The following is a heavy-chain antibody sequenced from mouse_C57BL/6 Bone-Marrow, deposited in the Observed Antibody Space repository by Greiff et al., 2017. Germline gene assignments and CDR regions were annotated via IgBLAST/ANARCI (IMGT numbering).Heavy chain of an antibody. CDR3: AGGSAVVRHWYFDV. Sequence: EVQLQQSGPDLVKPSQSLSLTCTVTGYSITSGYNWHWIRQFPGNKLEWMGYIQYSGSTNYNPSLKSRISSTRDTSKSQSFLQLNSVTTEDTATYGYAGGSAVVRHWYFDVWGGGTAVTVSS. V-gene: IGHV3-1*02. CDR2: IQYSGST. CDR1: GYSITSGYN. J-gene: IGHJ1*01. D-gene: IGHD1-1*01.